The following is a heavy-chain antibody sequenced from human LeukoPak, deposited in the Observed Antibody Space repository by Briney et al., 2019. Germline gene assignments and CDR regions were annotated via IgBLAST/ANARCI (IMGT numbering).Heavy chain of an antibody. V-gene: IGHV1-69*05. CDR3: ARDAAYSSGPGY. CDR1: GGTFSSYA. J-gene: IGHJ4*02. Sequence: SVKVSCKASGGTFSSYAISWVRQAPGQGLEWMGGIIPIFGTANYAQKFQGRVTITTDESTSTAYMELSSLRSEDTAVYYCARDAAYSSGPGYWGQGTLVTVSS. CDR2: IIPIFGTA. D-gene: IGHD6-19*01.